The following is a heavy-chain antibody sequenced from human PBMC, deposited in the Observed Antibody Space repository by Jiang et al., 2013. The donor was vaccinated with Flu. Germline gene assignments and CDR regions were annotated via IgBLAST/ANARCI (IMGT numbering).Heavy chain of an antibody. CDR2: IYYSGYT. V-gene: IGHV4-31*11. D-gene: IGHD5-12*01. CDR3: ARAAWYSGSDGNGYYFDY. J-gene: IGHJ4*02. Sequence: GPGLVKPSQTLSLTCAVSGGSISSGGYYWTWIRQRPGKGLEWIGYIYYSGYTYYNPSLKSRVSISLATSKNQFSLNLTSVTAADTAVYYCARAAWYSGSDGNGYYFDYWGQGTLVTVSS. CDR1: GGSISSGGYY.